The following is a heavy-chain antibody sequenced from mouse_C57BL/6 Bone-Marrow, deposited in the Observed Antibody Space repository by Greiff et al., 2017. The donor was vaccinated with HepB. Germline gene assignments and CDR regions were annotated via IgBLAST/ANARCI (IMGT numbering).Heavy chain of an antibody. V-gene: IGHV1-55*01. J-gene: IGHJ3*01. CDR2: IYPGSGST. Sequence: VQLQQSGAELVKPGASVKMSCKASGYTFTSYWITWVKQRPGQGLEWIGDIYPGSGSTNYNEKFKSKATLTVDTSSSTAYMQLSSLTSEDSAVYYCARRSYDGYYLFAYWGQGTLVTVSA. CDR3: ARRSYDGYYLFAY. CDR1: GYTFTSYW. D-gene: IGHD2-3*01.